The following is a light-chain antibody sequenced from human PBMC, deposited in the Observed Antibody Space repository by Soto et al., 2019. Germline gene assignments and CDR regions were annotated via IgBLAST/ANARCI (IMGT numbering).Light chain of an antibody. J-gene: IGKJ5*01. CDR1: QSISSW. Sequence: DIQMTQSPSILSASVGDRVTITCRASQSISSWLAWYQQKPGKAPNLLIHKASHLESGVPSRFSGSGSGTEFTLTITSLQPDDFATYYCQQYNAAFGQGTRPEIK. CDR2: KAS. CDR3: QQYNAA. V-gene: IGKV1-5*03.